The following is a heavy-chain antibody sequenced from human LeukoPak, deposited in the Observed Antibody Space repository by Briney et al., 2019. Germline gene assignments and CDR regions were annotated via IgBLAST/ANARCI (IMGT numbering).Heavy chain of an antibody. V-gene: IGHV1-69*05. CDR2: FIPIYDTV. Sequence: SVKVSCRTSGGTFSNYAFSWVRQAPGLGPEWLGGFIPIYDTVKYARKFQGRVTLTTDESTNTVYMDLTSLSSEDTAVYYCAAPAFYYDTRGYQPRFDHWGQGTLITVSS. CDR3: AAPAFYYDTRGYQPRFDH. J-gene: IGHJ4*02. CDR1: GGTFSNYA. D-gene: IGHD3-22*01.